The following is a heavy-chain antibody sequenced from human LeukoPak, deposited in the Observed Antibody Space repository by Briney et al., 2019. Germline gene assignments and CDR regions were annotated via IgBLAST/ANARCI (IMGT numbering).Heavy chain of an antibody. V-gene: IGHV4-4*02. D-gene: IGHD3-22*01. CDR1: GGSISSSNW. J-gene: IGHJ3*02. Sequence: SGTLSLTCAASGGSISSSNWWSWVRQPPGKGLEWIGEIYHSGSTNYNPSLKSRVTISVDKSKNQFSLKLSSVTAADTAVYYCASSHNYYDSSDDAFDIWGQGTMVTVSS. CDR3: ASSHNYYDSSDDAFDI. CDR2: IYHSGST.